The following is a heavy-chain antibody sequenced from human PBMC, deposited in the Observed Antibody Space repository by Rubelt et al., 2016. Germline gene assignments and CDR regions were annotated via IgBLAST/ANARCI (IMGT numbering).Heavy chain of an antibody. D-gene: IGHD3-16*01. CDR1: GFTFSSHW. Sequence: VQLVESGGGVVQPGKSLRLSCAASGFTFSSHWMSWVRQAPGKGLEWVANIKQDGSAKYYVDSVKGRFTISRDNTQNSLDLQMNSLRAEDTAVYYCVRDRTGWGIDYWGQGTLVTVSS. J-gene: IGHJ4*02. V-gene: IGHV3-7*04. CDR3: VRDRTGWGIDY. CDR2: IKQDGSAK.